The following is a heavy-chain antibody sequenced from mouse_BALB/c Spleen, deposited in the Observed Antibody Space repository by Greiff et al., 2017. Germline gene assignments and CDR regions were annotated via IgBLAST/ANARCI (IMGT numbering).Heavy chain of an antibody. J-gene: IGHJ3*01. V-gene: IGHV3-2*02. CDR2: ISYSGST. D-gene: IGHD2-14*01. CDR1: GYSITSDYA. CDR3: ARYRYDSSY. Sequence: EVQGVESGPGLVKPSQSLSLTCTVTGYSITSDYAWNWIRQFPGNKLEWMGYISYSGSTSYNPSLKSRISITRDTSKNQFFLQLNSVTTEDTATYYCARYRYDSSYWGQGTLVTVSA.